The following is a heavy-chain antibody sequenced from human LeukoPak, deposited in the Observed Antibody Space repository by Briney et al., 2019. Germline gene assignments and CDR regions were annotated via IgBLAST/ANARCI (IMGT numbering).Heavy chain of an antibody. Sequence: GGSLRLSCAASGFTVSSNYMSWVRQAPGKGLEWVSVIYSGGSTYYADSVKGRSTISRDNSKNTLYLQMNSLRAEDTAVYYCARDSGSYYYYGMDVWGQGTTVTVSS. CDR2: IYSGGST. V-gene: IGHV3-53*01. J-gene: IGHJ6*02. CDR3: ARDSGSYYYYGMDV. CDR1: GFTVSSNY. D-gene: IGHD1-26*01.